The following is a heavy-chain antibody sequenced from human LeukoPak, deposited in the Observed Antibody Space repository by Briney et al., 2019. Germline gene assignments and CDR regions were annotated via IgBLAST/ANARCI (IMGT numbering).Heavy chain of an antibody. D-gene: IGHD3-10*01. V-gene: IGHV1-3*01. CDR3: ASSPGGSAKNWFDP. CDR2: INAGNGNT. J-gene: IGHJ5*02. CDR1: GYTFTSYA. Sequence: EASVKVSCKASGYTFTSYAMHWVRQAPGQRLEWMGWINAGNGNTKYSQKFQGKVTITRDTSASTAYMELSSLRSEDTAVYYCASSPGGSAKNWFDPWGQGTLVTVSS.